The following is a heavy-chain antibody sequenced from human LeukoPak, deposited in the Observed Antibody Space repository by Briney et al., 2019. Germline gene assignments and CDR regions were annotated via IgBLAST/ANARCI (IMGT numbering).Heavy chain of an antibody. J-gene: IGHJ3*02. Sequence: SETLSLTCTVSGGSISSYYWSWIRQPAGKGLEWIGRIYTSGTTHYNPSLKSRVTMSVDTSKNQFSLKLSSVTAADTAVYYCARGYYYDSGEPFDIWGQGTMVTVSS. CDR1: GGSISSYY. CDR2: IYTSGTT. CDR3: ARGYYYDSGEPFDI. V-gene: IGHV4-4*07. D-gene: IGHD3-22*01.